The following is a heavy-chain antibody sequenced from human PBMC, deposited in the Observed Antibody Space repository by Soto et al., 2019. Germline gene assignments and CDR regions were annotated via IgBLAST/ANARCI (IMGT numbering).Heavy chain of an antibody. Sequence: GGSLRLSCAASGFTFGSYWMSWVRQAPGKGLEWVSGISGGGGDTSYADSVRGRFTCSRDNSKNTLYLQMNSLRAEDTALYYCAKSLFGGPDIWGQGTMVTVSS. V-gene: IGHV3-23*01. CDR2: ISGGGGDT. D-gene: IGHD2-15*01. CDR3: AKSLFGGPDI. CDR1: GFTFGSYW. J-gene: IGHJ3*02.